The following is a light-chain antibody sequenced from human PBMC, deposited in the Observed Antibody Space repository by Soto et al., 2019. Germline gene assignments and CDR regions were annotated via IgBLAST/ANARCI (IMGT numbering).Light chain of an antibody. Sequence: IQMTQSPSSLSASVGDSVTISCRAGQTINTYLNWYQQKPGKAPKLLIYAASSLQSGVPSRFSGSGSGTLFTLTISSLQPEDFATYYCQQTSSTPVTFGQVGLLEIK. V-gene: IGKV1-39*01. CDR3: QQTSSTPVT. CDR1: QTINTY. J-gene: IGKJ5*01. CDR2: AAS.